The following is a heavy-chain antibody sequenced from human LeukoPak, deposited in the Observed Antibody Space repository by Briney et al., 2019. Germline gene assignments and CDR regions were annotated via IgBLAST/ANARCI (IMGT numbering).Heavy chain of an antibody. Sequence: GGSLRLSCTASGFSFSSYSMNWVRQAPGKGLEWVSSISATSNYIYHADSVKGRFTISRDNAKNSLYLQMTSLRAEDTAVYYCARDPRYYHGSSFDYWGQGTLVTVSS. CDR3: ARDPRYYHGSSFDY. V-gene: IGHV3-21*01. D-gene: IGHD3-10*01. CDR2: ISATSNYI. J-gene: IGHJ4*02. CDR1: GFSFSSYS.